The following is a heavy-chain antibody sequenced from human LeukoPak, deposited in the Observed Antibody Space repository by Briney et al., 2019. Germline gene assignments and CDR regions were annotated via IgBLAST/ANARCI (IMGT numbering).Heavy chain of an antibody. D-gene: IGHD3-3*01. Sequence: GGSLRLSCAASGFTFSNAWMSWVRQAPGKGLEWVGRIKSKTDGGTTDYAAPVKGRSTISRDDSKNTLYLQMNSLKTEDTAVYYCTTEGYDFWSGPYYFVYWGQGTLVTVSS. CDR1: GFTFSNAW. V-gene: IGHV3-15*01. CDR3: TTEGYDFWSGPYYFVY. J-gene: IGHJ4*02. CDR2: IKSKTDGGTT.